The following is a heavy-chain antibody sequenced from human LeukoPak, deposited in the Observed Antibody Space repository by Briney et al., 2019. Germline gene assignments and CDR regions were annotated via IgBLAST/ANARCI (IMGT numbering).Heavy chain of an antibody. D-gene: IGHD5-12*01. V-gene: IGHV1-2*02. CDR3: ARQYSGYYYLDY. J-gene: IGHJ4*02. Sequence: GASVKVSCKASGYSFTGYYIHWVRRAPGQGLEWMGWINPNSGGTNYAQRFQGRVTLTRDTSISTAYMELSRLRSDDTAVYYCARQYSGYYYLDYWGQGTLVTVSS. CDR1: GYSFTGYY. CDR2: INPNSGGT.